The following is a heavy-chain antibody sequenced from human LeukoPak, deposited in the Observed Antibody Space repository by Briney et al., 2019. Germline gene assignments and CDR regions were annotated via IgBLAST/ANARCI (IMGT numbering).Heavy chain of an antibody. CDR3: ARAYGSGSYYNIDYYGMDV. J-gene: IGHJ6*02. D-gene: IGHD3-10*01. CDR2: IYYSGST. V-gene: IGHV4-59*08. CDR1: GGSISSYY. Sequence: PSDTLSLTCTVSGGSISSYYWSWIRQPPGKGLEWIGYIYYSGSTNYNPSLKSRVTISVDTSKNQFSLKLSSVTAADTAVYYCARAYGSGSYYNIDYYGMDVWGQGTTVTVSS.